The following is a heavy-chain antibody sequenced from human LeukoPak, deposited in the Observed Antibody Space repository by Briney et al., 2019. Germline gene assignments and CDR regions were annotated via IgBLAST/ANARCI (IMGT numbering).Heavy chain of an antibody. CDR1: GYTFTSYG. CDR2: INPNSGGT. D-gene: IGHD4-23*01. CDR3: AREGYGGPDY. Sequence: ASVKVSCKPSGYTFTSYGISWGRQAPGQGLEGMGWINPNSGGTNYAQKFQGRVTMTRGTSISTAYMELSRLRSDDTAVYYCAREGYGGPDYWGQGTLVTVSS. J-gene: IGHJ4*02. V-gene: IGHV1-2*02.